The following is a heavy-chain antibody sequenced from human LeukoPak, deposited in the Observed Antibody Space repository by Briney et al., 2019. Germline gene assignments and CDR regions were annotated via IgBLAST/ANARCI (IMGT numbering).Heavy chain of an antibody. Sequence: GGSLRLFCAASGFTFNNYGMHWVRQAPGKGLEWVAVISYDGSNKYYADSVKGRFTISRDNSKNTLYLQMNSLRAEDTAVYYCAKDDGGYWGQGTLVTVSS. CDR3: AKDDGGY. CDR2: ISYDGSNK. D-gene: IGHD3-10*01. V-gene: IGHV3-30*18. J-gene: IGHJ4*02. CDR1: GFTFNNYG.